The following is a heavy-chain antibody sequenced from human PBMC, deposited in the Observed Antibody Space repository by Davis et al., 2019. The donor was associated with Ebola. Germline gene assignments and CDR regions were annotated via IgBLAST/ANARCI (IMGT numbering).Heavy chain of an antibody. D-gene: IGHD5-24*01. CDR2: ISAYNGNT. Sequence: AASVKVSCKASGYTFTGYYMHWVRQAPGQGLEWMGWISAYNGNTNYAQKLQGRVTMTTDTSTSTAYMELRSLRSDDTAVYYCARETTKRWLLLDYWGQGTLVTVSS. V-gene: IGHV1-18*04. CDR1: GYTFTGYY. J-gene: IGHJ4*02. CDR3: ARETTKRWLLLDY.